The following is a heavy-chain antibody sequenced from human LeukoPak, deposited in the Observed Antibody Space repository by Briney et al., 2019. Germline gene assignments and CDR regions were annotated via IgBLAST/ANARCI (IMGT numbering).Heavy chain of an antibody. CDR1: GGSISDSRYY. CDR3: ARESYYDSRGYSHDAFDI. Sequence: SEALSLNCTVSGGSISDSRYYWGWIRQPPGKGLEWIGGIFHSGNTYYNPSLKSRVTISLDTSNNQFSLKLSSVTAADTAVYYCARESYYDSRGYSHDAFDIWGQGTMVTVSS. CDR2: IFHSGNT. V-gene: IGHV4-39*07. J-gene: IGHJ3*02. D-gene: IGHD3-22*01.